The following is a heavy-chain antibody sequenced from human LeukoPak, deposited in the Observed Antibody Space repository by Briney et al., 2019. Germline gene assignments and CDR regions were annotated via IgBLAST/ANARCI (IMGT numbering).Heavy chain of an antibody. D-gene: IGHD1-26*01. Sequence: SETLSLTCTVSGGSVSSAGYYWSWIRQPPGKGLQWIAYLYYSGSNNFNPSLRSRLTISVDTSKNQFSLKLNSVTAADTALYYCARSGSKPSGGAFDLWGQGTMVTVSS. J-gene: IGHJ3*01. CDR3: ARSGSKPSGGAFDL. CDR1: GGSVSSAGYY. CDR2: LYYSGSN. V-gene: IGHV4-61*08.